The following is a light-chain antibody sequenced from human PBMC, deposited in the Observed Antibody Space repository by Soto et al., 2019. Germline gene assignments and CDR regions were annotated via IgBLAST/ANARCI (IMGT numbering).Light chain of an antibody. J-gene: IGKJ4*01. V-gene: IGKV3D-20*02. CDR3: QQRSNWPLT. Sequence: EIVLTQSPGTLSLSAGESATLSCRASQSVDDNYLAWYQQRPGQSPSLLMYGASNRATGIPDRISGSGSGTDFTLTISSLEPEDFAVYYCQQRSNWPLTFGGGTKVDIK. CDR2: GAS. CDR1: QSVDDNY.